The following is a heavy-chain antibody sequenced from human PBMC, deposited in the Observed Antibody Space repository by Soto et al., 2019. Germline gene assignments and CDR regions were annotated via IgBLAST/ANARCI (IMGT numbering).Heavy chain of an antibody. Sequence: QVRLQESGPGLVKPSQTLSLTCTVSGGSINSADYYWGWIRQRPGEGLEWLGSIYYNGNPYNNPSLKSRVSISLDTSKNQFSPNLYSVTAADTAVYYCATGRDAYKTGYWGQGTLVTVSS. CDR3: ATGRDAYKTGY. V-gene: IGHV4-31*04. CDR1: GGSINSADYY. CDR2: IYYNGNP. D-gene: IGHD1-1*01. J-gene: IGHJ4*02.